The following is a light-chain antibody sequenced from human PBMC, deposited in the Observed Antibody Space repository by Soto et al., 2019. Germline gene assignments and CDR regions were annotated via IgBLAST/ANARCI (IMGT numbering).Light chain of an antibody. CDR2: DVS. Sequence: EIVLTQSPATLSLSPGERATLSCRASKSVGKNLAWYQQKPGQVPRLLIYDVSNRATGIPARFSGTGSGTDFTLTISTLEPEDFAVYYCQQYDNWPLTFGGGTKVDIK. J-gene: IGKJ4*01. CDR3: QQYDNWPLT. V-gene: IGKV3-11*01. CDR1: KSVGKN.